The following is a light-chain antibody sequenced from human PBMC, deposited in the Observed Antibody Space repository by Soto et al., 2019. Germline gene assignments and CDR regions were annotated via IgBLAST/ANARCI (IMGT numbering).Light chain of an antibody. CDR3: KSYDGGWV. CDR1: SGSIASNY. Sequence: NFMLTQPHSVSESPGKTVTISCTRSSGSIASNYVQWYQQRPGSAPTTVMYDDDQRPSGVPDRFSGSIDRSSNSASLTISGLKTEDEADYYCKSYDGGWVFGGGTKLTVL. J-gene: IGLJ3*02. CDR2: DDD. V-gene: IGLV6-57*04.